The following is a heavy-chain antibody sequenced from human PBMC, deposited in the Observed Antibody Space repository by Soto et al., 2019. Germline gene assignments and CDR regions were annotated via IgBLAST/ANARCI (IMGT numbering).Heavy chain of an antibody. V-gene: IGHV3-23*01. Sequence: EEQLLESGGGLVQPGGSLRLSCAASGLTFSRYAMSWVRQAPGKGLEWVSIITPSGDITYYGDSVKGRFTISRDNSKNTLSLQMNSLRAEDTAVYYCAKSLRPSALTTSYFDYRGQGTLVTVSS. D-gene: IGHD4-17*01. CDR3: AKSLRPSALTTSYFDY. J-gene: IGHJ4*02. CDR2: ITPSGDIT. CDR1: GLTFSRYA.